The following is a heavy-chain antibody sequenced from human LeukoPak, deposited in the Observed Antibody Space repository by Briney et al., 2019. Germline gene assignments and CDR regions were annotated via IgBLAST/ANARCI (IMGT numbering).Heavy chain of an antibody. V-gene: IGHV1-69*04. CDR2: IITILGIA. CDR1: GGTFSSYA. CDR3: ARVPLLGYCSSTSCYTDY. D-gene: IGHD2-2*02. J-gene: IGHJ4*02. Sequence: SSVKVSCKASGGTFSSYAISWVRQAPGQGLEWMGRIITILGIANYAQKFQGRVTITADKSTSTAYMELSSLRSEDTAVYYCARVPLLGYCSSTSCYTDYWGQGTLVTVSS.